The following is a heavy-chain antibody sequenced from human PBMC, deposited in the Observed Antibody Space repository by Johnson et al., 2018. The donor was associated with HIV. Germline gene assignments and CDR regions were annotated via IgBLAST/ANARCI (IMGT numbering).Heavy chain of an antibody. Sequence: VQLVESGGGVVQPGRSLRLSCAASGFTFSSYAMHWVRQAPGKGLEWVAVISYDGSNKYYADSLKGRFTISRDNSKNTLYLQMNSLRAEDTAVYYCANPTDSDAFEIWGQGTMVTVSS. D-gene: IGHD1-1*01. V-gene: IGHV3-30*04. CDR1: GFTFSSYA. CDR3: ANPTDSDAFEI. J-gene: IGHJ3*02. CDR2: ISYDGSNK.